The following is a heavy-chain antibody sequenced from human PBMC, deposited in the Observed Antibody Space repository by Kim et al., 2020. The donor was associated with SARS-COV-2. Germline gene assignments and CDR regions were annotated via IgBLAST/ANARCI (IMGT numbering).Heavy chain of an antibody. Sequence: NYNPSLKSRVTISVDKSKNQFSLKLSSVTAADTAVYYCARASGVYDAFDIWGQGTMVTVSS. D-gene: IGHD2-8*01. CDR3: ARASGVYDAFDI. J-gene: IGHJ3*02. V-gene: IGHV4-4*02.